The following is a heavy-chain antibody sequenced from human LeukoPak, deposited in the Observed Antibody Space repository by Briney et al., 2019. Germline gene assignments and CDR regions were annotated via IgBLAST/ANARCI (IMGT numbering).Heavy chain of an antibody. D-gene: IGHD5-12*01. J-gene: IGHJ4*02. Sequence: SGTLSLTCAVSGGSISSGKWWSWVRQPPGKGLEWIGEIYHSGSTNYNPSLKSRVTISVDKSKNQFSLNLSSVTAADTAVYYCAGQYTGYDAFDYWGQGTLVTVSS. V-gene: IGHV4-4*02. CDR2: IYHSGST. CDR1: GGSISSGKW. CDR3: AGQYTGYDAFDY.